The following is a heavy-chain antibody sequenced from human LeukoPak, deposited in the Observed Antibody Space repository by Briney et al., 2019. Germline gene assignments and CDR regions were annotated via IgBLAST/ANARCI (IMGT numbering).Heavy chain of an antibody. J-gene: IGHJ4*02. CDR3: ASVKSTSIDY. CDR2: INEDGSKR. CDR1: GFTFSSSW. V-gene: IGHV3-7*01. D-gene: IGHD2/OR15-2a*01. Sequence: GGSLRPSCAASGFTFSSSWMTWVRQAPGKGLEWVGNINEDGSKRYYVDSVKGRITISRDNAKNSLYLQMNSLRAEDTAVYYCASVKSTSIDYWGQGTLVTVSS.